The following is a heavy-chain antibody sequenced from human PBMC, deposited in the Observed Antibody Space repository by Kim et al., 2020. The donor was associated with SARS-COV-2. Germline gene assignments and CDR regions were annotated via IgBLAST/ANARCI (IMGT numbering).Heavy chain of an antibody. J-gene: IGHJ4*02. Sequence: ASVKVSCKVSGYTLTELSMHWVRQAPGKGLEWMGGFDPEDGETIYAQKFQGRVTMTEDTSTDTAYMELSSLRSEDTAVYYCATESPYLAAADPYFDYWGQGTLVTVSS. V-gene: IGHV1-24*01. D-gene: IGHD6-13*01. CDR1: GYTLTELS. CDR3: ATESPYLAAADPYFDY. CDR2: FDPEDGET.